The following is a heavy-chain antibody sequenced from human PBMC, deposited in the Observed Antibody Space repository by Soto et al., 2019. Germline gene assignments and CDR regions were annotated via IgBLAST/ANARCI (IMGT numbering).Heavy chain of an antibody. CDR1: GGTFSSYA. CDR3: ARARRQYYDILTPYHYLDY. V-gene: IGHV1-69*13. D-gene: IGHD3-9*01. CDR2: IIPIFGTA. J-gene: IGHJ4*02. Sequence: GASVKVSCKASGGTFSSYAISWVRQAPGQGLEWMGGIIPIFGTANYAQKFQGRVTITADESTSTAYMELSSLRSGDTAVYYCARARRQYYDILTPYHYLDYWGQGTLVTVSS.